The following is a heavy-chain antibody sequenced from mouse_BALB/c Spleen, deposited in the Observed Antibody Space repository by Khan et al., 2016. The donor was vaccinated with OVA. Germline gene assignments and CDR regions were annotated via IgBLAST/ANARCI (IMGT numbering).Heavy chain of an antibody. CDR3: ARGAGTTYGMDY. D-gene: IGHD4-1*01. Sequence: QVQLKQSGAELMKPGASVKISCKATGYTFSSYWIEWVKQRPGHGLEWIGEILPGSDITNYNEKFKDKATFTAETSSYIAYLQFSSLTFEDSAVDYCARGAGTTYGMDYWGQGTSVTVSS. V-gene: IGHV1-9*01. CDR2: ILPGSDIT. CDR1: GYTFSSYW. J-gene: IGHJ4*01.